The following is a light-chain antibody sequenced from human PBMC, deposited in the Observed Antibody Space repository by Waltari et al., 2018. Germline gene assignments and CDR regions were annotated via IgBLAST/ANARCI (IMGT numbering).Light chain of an antibody. CDR3: QSADIDGLYVV. Sequence: SSELTQPPSVSVSPGQTARIPCSGDALPQQDVYWYQQKTGEAPVPVMAKDIERPSGIPERFSGSNSGTTVTLIITGVQAEDEADYYCQSADIDGLYVVFGSGTKLTVL. CDR1: ALPQQD. CDR2: KDI. V-gene: IGLV3-25*03. J-gene: IGLJ2*01.